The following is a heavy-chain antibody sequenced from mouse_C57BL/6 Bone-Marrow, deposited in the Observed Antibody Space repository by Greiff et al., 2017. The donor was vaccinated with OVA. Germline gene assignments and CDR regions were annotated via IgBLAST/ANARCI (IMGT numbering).Heavy chain of an antibody. V-gene: IGHV1-64*01. CDR1: GYTFTSYW. CDR3: ARPYYYGSSYLCAY. J-gene: IGHJ3*01. Sequence: QVQLQQPGAELVKPGASVKLSCKASGYTFTSYWMHWVKQRPGQGLEWIGMIPPNSGSTNYNEKFKSKATLTVDKSSSTAYMQLSSLTSEDSAVYYCARPYYYGSSYLCAYWGQGTLVTVSA. D-gene: IGHD1-1*01. CDR2: IPPNSGST.